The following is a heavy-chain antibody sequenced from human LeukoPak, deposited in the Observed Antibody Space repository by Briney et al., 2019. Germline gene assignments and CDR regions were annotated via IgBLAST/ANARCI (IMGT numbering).Heavy chain of an antibody. Sequence: GGSLRLSCAASGFTVSYNYMSWVRQAPGEGLEWVSLIYSGGTTYYTDSVKGRFTISRDNSKNSLYLQMNSLRAEDTAVYYCARDVVVGGTNYWGQGTLVTVSS. CDR2: IYSGGTT. D-gene: IGHD1-26*01. V-gene: IGHV3-66*02. CDR3: ARDVVVGGTNY. CDR1: GFTVSYNY. J-gene: IGHJ4*02.